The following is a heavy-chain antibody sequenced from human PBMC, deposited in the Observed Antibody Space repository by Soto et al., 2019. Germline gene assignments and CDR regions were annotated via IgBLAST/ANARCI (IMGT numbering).Heavy chain of an antibody. J-gene: IGHJ6*02. CDR3: ARDRHAYNMRNENNYDGMDV. D-gene: IGHD1-1*01. CDR2: IIPSHDPA. CDR1: GGTFRSYA. Sequence: QVQLVQSGAEVKKPGSSVKVSCKASGGTFRSYAVSWVRQAPGHGLEWLGGIIPSHDPANYAQRFEGRVTITADESTSTVYMELNSLTSEDTAVYYCARDRHAYNMRNENNYDGMDVWGQGTTVTVS. V-gene: IGHV1-69*01.